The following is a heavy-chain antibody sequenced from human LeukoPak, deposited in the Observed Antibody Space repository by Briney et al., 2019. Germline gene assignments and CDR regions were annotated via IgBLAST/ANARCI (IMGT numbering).Heavy chain of an antibody. CDR2: ISSSGSTI. CDR1: GFTFSSYE. D-gene: IGHD4-11*01. V-gene: IGHV3-48*03. CDR3: ARASSDYSNGDHFDY. J-gene: IGHJ4*02. Sequence: GGSLRLSCAASGFTFSSYEMNWVRQAPGKGPEWVSYISSSGSTIYYADSVKGRFTISRDNAKNSLYLQMNSLRAEDTAVYYCARASSDYSNGDHFDYWGQGTLVTVSS.